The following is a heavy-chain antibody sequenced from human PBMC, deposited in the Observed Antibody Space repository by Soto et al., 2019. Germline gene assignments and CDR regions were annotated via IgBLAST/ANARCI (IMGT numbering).Heavy chain of an antibody. CDR1: GGSISSDSYC. CDR3: ARDAVTTNGPFDY. Sequence: KTSETLSLTCTVSGGSISSDSYCWGWVRQPPGKGLEWIGTVCSSGRSYYNPSLKSRVTIAVDTSKSQFSLKLTSVTAADTAVYYCARDAVTTNGPFDYWGQGTLVTVSS. V-gene: IGHV4-39*02. D-gene: IGHD4-17*01. J-gene: IGHJ4*02. CDR2: VCSSGRS.